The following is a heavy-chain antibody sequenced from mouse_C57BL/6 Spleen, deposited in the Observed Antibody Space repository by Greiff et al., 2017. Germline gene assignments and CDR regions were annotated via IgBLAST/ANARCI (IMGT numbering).Heavy chain of an antibody. CDR3: ASSYYGSSCSGWFDY. V-gene: IGHV1-69*01. CDR2: IYPGDGYT. CDR1: GYTFTSYW. J-gene: IGHJ2*01. Sequence: VQLQQPGAELVMPGASVKLSCKASGYTFTSYWMNWVKQRPGQGLEWIGKIYPGDGYTNYNQKFKGKATLTVDKSSSTAYMQLSSLTSEDSADYYAASSYYGSSCSGWFDYWGQGTTVTVSS. D-gene: IGHD1-1*01.